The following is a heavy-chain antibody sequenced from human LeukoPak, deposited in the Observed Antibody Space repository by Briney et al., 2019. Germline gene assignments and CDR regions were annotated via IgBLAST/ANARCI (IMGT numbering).Heavy chain of an antibody. CDR3: ALGTINKDFYFGMDV. CDR2: ISNSGSTV. V-gene: IGHV3-11*01. Sequence: KSGGSLRLSCVASGFTFSDYYMTWFRQAPGKGLEWLSYISNSGSTVFYADSVKGRFTVSRDNAKRSLYLQIESLRVDDTAVYHCALGTINKDFYFGMDVWGQGTTVTVSS. D-gene: IGHD2-8*01. J-gene: IGHJ6*02. CDR1: GFTFSDYY.